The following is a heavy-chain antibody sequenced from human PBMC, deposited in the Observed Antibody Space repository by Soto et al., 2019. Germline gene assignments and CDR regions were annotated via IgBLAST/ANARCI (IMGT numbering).Heavy chain of an antibody. J-gene: IGHJ6*02. Sequence: QVQLQESGPGLVKPSGTLSLTCAVSGGSISSSNWWSWVRQPPGKGLEWIGEIYHSGSTNYNPSLKSRRTISVDKSKNQFSLKLSSGTAADTAVYYCARDDCSSTSCYRHYYGMDVWGQGTTVTVSS. D-gene: IGHD2-2*02. CDR1: GGSISSSNW. V-gene: IGHV4-4*02. CDR3: ARDDCSSTSCYRHYYGMDV. CDR2: IYHSGST.